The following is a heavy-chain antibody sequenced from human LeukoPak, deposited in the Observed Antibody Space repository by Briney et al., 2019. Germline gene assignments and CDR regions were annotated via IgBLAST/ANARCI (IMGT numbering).Heavy chain of an antibody. V-gene: IGHV1-46*01. CDR2: INPSGGST. CDR1: GYTFTSYY. D-gene: IGHD5-18*01. J-gene: IGHJ6*02. CDR3: ARGPRIQLNDAPYYYYGMDV. Sequence: ASVKVSCKASGYTFTSYYMHWVRQAPGQGLERMGIINPSGGSTSYAQKFQGRVTMTRDTSTSTVYMELSSLRSEDTAVYYCARGPRIQLNDAPYYYYGMDVWGQGTTVTVSS.